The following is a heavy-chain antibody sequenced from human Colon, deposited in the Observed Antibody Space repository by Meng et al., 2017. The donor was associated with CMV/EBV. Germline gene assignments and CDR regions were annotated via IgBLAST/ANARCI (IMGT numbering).Heavy chain of an antibody. CDR2: IHCVDDK. J-gene: IGHJ4*02. Sequence: SCSALLQSTETSTPTSTFPRFSLPATGTGVAWVRQPPEQAPELLALIHCVDDKSYSPSLKNRLCITKDTSKNQVVLSMTDLDPADTGTFYCARHSLTILPDWGPGALVTVSS. D-gene: IGHD2-21*02. CDR1: RFSLPATGTG. V-gene: IGHV2-5*02. CDR3: ARHSLTILPD.